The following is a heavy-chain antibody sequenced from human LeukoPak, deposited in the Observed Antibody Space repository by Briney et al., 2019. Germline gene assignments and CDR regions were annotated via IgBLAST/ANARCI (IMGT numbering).Heavy chain of an antibody. D-gene: IGHD4-17*01. Sequence: SETLSLTCAVYGGSFSGCYWSWIRQPPGKGLEWIGEINHSGSTNYNPSLKSRVTISVDTSKNQFSLKLSSVTAADTAVYYCARGHFFRGVTTIDYWGQGTLVTVSS. CDR2: INHSGST. CDR3: ARGHFFRGVTTIDY. J-gene: IGHJ4*02. V-gene: IGHV4-34*01. CDR1: GGSFSGCY.